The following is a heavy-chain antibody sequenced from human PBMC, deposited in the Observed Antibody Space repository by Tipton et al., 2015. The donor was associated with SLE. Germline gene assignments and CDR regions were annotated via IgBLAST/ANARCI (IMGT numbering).Heavy chain of an antibody. D-gene: IGHD6-13*01. CDR1: GGSISSGSYY. CDR3: ARWASSSWEAFDY. CDR2: IYTSGSS. Sequence: TLSLTCTVSGGSISSGSYYWSWIRQPAGKGLEWIGRIYTSGSSSYNPSLRSRVTISVDTPKNQFSLKLSSVTAADTAVYYCARWASSSWEAFDYWGQGTLVTVSS. J-gene: IGHJ4*02. V-gene: IGHV4-61*02.